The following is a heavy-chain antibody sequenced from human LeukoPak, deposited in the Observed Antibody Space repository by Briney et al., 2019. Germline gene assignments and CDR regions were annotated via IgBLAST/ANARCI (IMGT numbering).Heavy chain of an antibody. V-gene: IGHV4-39*07. J-gene: IGHJ5*02. CDR3: ARDPSSYGDGQEWFDP. D-gene: IGHD5-18*01. CDR1: GGSISSSSYY. Sequence: SETLSLTCTVSGGSISSSSYYWGWIRQPPGKGLEWIGSIYYSGSTYYNPSLKSRVTMSVDTSKNQFSLKLSSVTAADTAVYYCARDPSSYGDGQEWFDPWGQGTLVTVSS. CDR2: IYYSGST.